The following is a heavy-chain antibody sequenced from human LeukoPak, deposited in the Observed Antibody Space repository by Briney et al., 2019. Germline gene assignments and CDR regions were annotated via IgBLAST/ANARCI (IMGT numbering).Heavy chain of an antibody. D-gene: IGHD6-19*01. J-gene: IGHJ5*02. CDR1: GYSFTSYW. Sequence: GESLKISCKGSGYSFTSYWIGWVRQMPRKVLERMGIIYPGDSDTRYSPSFQGQVTISAAKSISTAYLQWSSLKASDTAMYYCARHDGSSGWSAGWFDPWGQGTLVTVSS. CDR3: ARHDGSSGWSAGWFDP. CDR2: IYPGDSDT. V-gene: IGHV5-51*01.